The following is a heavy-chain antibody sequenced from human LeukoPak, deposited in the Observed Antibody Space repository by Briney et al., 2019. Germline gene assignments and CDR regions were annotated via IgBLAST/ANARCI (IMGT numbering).Heavy chain of an antibody. CDR2: ISSSSSYI. CDR1: GFTFSSYS. Sequence: GGSLRLSCAASGFTFSSYSMNWVRQAPGKGLEWVSSISSSSSYIYYADSVKGRFTISRDNAKNSLYLQMNSLRAEDTAVYYCARVSVDTAMVTPSGFDYWGPGTLVTVSS. D-gene: IGHD5-18*01. CDR3: ARVSVDTAMVTPSGFDY. V-gene: IGHV3-21*01. J-gene: IGHJ4*02.